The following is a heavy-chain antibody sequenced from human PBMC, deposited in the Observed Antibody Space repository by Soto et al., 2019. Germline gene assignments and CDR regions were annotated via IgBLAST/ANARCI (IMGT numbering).Heavy chain of an antibody. CDR1: GDSITSNSYF. Sequence: SETLSLTCTVSGDSITSNSYFWAWIRQPPGKGLEWIGSIYYSGTTYYNPSLKSRVTISVDRSKNQFSLKLSSVTAADTAVYYCARRIIALEIFDSWGQGTVVTVSS. J-gene: IGHJ4*02. CDR2: IYYSGTT. V-gene: IGHV4-39*01. D-gene: IGHD3-10*01. CDR3: ARRIIALEIFDS.